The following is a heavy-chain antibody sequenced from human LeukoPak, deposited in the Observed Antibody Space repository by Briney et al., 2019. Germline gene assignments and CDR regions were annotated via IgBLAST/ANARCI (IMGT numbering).Heavy chain of an antibody. V-gene: IGHV1-2*02. Sequence: GASVKVSCKASGTTLTGYYIPWVRPAPGQGLEWMGWINPNSGGTNYAQKFQGRVTMTRDTSISTAYMELSRLRSDDTAVYYCASEEDAFDVWGQGTMVTVSS. CDR1: GTTLTGYY. CDR2: INPNSGGT. J-gene: IGHJ3*01. CDR3: ASEEDAFDV.